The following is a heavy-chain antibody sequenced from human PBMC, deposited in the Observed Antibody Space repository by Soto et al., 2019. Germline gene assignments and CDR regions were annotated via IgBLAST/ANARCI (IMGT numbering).Heavy chain of an antibody. V-gene: IGHV3-7*01. CDR2: IKQDGSEK. CDR3: ARERRDYFDY. J-gene: IGHJ4*02. Sequence: GESLKISCAASGFTFSSYWMSWVRQAPGKGLEWVANIKQDGSEKYYVDSVKGRFTISRDNAKNSLYLQMNSLRAEDTAVYYCARERRDYFDYWGQGTLVTVSS. CDR1: GFTFSSYW.